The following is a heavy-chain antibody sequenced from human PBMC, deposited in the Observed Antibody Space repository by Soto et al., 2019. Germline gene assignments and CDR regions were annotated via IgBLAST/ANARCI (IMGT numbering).Heavy chain of an antibody. CDR2: IYYSGST. D-gene: IGHD2-15*01. V-gene: IGHV4-59*01. CDR1: GGSISSYY. Sequence: QVQLQESGPGLVKPSETLSLTCTVSGGSISSYYWSWIRQPPGKGLEWIGYIYYSGSTNYNPSLKSRVTTSVDTSKNQFSLKLSSVTAADTAVYYCARGLPGLVPGGYYYYGMDVWGQGTTVTVSS. J-gene: IGHJ6*02. CDR3: ARGLPGLVPGGYYYYGMDV.